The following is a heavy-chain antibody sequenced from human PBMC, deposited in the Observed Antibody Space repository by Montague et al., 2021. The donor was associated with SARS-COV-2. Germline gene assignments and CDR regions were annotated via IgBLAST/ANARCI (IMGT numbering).Heavy chain of an antibody. D-gene: IGHD3-3*01. CDR2: IYYSGST. J-gene: IGHJ4*02. V-gene: IGHV4-39*01. CDR1: GGSISSSSYY. Sequence: SETLSLTCTVSGGSISSSSYYWGWIRQPPGKGLEWIGRIYYSGSTYYNPSLKSRVTISVDTSKNQFSLKLSSVTAADTAVYYCARGVALGYDFWSGYPEIGDFDYWGQGTLVTVSS. CDR3: ARGVALGYDFWSGYPEIGDFDY.